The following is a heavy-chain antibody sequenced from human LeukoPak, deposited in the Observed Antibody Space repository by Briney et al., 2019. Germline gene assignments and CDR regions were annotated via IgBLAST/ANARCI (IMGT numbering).Heavy chain of an antibody. CDR2: IYTSGST. V-gene: IGHV4-61*02. J-gene: IGHJ6*03. CDR3: ARSGDYVYYYYYYMDV. CDR1: GGSISSGSYY. Sequence: SETLSLTCTVSGGSISSGSYYWSWIRQPAGKGLEWIGRIYTSGSTNYNPSLKSRVTISVDTSKNQFSLKLSSVTAADTAVYYCARSGDYVYYYYYYMDVWGKGTTATVSS. D-gene: IGHD4-17*01.